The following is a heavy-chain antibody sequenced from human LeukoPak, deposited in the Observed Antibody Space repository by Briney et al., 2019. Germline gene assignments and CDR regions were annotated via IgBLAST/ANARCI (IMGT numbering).Heavy chain of an antibody. CDR1: GGSFSGYY. V-gene: IGHV4-34*01. J-gene: IGHJ6*04. CDR2: INHSGST. D-gene: IGHD3-10*01. CDR3: ARRRWFGAALDYGMDV. Sequence: SETLSLTCAVYGGSFSGYYWSWIRQPPGKGLEWIGEINHSGSTNYNPSLKSRVTISVDTSKNQFSLKLSSVTAADTAVYYCARRRWFGAALDYGMDVWGKGTTVTVSS.